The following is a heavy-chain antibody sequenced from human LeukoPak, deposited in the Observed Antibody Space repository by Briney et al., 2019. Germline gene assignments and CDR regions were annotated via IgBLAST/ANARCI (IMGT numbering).Heavy chain of an antibody. V-gene: IGHV1-2*02. D-gene: IGHD3-3*01. Sequence: GASVKVSCKASGYTFTGYYMHWVRQAPGQGLEWMGWINPNSGGTNYAQKLQGRVTMTTDTSTSTAYMELRSLRSDDTAVYYCARDPRLYYDFWSGYYTGYFDYWGQGTLVTVSS. CDR3: ARDPRLYYDFWSGYYTGYFDY. J-gene: IGHJ4*02. CDR1: GYTFTGYY. CDR2: INPNSGGT.